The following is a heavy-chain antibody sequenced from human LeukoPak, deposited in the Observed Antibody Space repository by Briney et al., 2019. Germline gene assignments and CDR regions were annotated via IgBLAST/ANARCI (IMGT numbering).Heavy chain of an antibody. J-gene: IGHJ6*02. CDR3: EKDSPLDV. Sequence: SETLSLTCTVSGGSISGSDLYWGWIRQLPGKGLEWIRNIHSSGNSFCNPSLKSRVTISVDTSKNRFSLNLSSVTAADTAVYCCEKDSPLDVWGQGTTVTVSS. D-gene: IGHD2-15*01. V-gene: IGHV4-39*01. CDR2: IHSSGNS. CDR1: GGSISGSDLY.